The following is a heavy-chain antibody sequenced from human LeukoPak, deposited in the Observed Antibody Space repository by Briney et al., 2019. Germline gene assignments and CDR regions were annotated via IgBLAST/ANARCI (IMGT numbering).Heavy chain of an antibody. CDR1: GFTVSSHY. V-gene: IGHV3-66*01. CDR3: ARDYSFPLMVVTATFDY. J-gene: IGHJ4*02. Sequence: GGSLRLSCAASGFTVSSHYMSWVRQAPGKGLEWVSIIYSGGSTYYADSVKGRFTISRDNSKNTLYLQMNSLRAEDTAVYYCARDYSFPLMVVTATFDYWGQGTLVTVSS. CDR2: IYSGGST. D-gene: IGHD2-21*02.